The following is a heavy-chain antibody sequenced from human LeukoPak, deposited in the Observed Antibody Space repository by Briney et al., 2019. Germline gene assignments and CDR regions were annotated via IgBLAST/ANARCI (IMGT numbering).Heavy chain of an antibody. CDR3: ARDIGYTTPTNWFDP. V-gene: IGHV1-18*01. J-gene: IGHJ5*02. D-gene: IGHD1-1*01. Sequence: ASVKVSCKASGYTFTSYGISWVRQAPGQGLEWMGWISAYNGNTNYAQKLQGRVTMTTDTSTSTAYMELRSLRSDDTAVYYCARDIGYTTPTNWFDPWGQGTLVTASS. CDR1: GYTFTSYG. CDR2: ISAYNGNT.